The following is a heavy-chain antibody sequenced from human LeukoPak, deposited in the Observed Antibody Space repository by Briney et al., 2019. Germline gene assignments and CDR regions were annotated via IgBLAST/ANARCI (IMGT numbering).Heavy chain of an antibody. CDR3: ARRALDAFDI. V-gene: IGHV3-30-3*01. CDR1: GFTFSSYA. CDR2: ISYDGSNK. Sequence: GGSLRLSCAASGFTFSSYAMHWVRQAPGKGLEWVAVISYDGSNKYYADSVKGRFTISRDSSKNTLYLQMNSLRAEDTAVYYCARRALDAFDIWGQGTMVTVSS. J-gene: IGHJ3*02.